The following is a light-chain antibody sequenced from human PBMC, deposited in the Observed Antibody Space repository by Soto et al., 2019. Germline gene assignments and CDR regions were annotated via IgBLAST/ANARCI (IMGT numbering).Light chain of an antibody. J-gene: IGKJ1*01. CDR3: QQYNNWPRT. V-gene: IGKV3-15*01. CDR2: GAS. Sequence: EIVMTQSPATLSVSPGERATLSSRASQSVSINLAWYQQKPGQAPRLLIYGASTRATGIPARFSGSGSVTEFTLTISSPQSEDFAVYYCQQYNNWPRTFGQGTKVDIK. CDR1: QSVSIN.